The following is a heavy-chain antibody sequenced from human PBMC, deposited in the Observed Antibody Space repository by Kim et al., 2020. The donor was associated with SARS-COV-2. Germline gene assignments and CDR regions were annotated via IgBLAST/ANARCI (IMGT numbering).Heavy chain of an antibody. Sequence: SQKLQGRVTITRETSASTAYMELSSLRSEDTAVYYCARGNYYGSGSYYPYWGQGTLVTVSS. V-gene: IGHV1-3*01. D-gene: IGHD3-10*01. J-gene: IGHJ4*02. CDR3: ARGNYYGSGSYYPY.